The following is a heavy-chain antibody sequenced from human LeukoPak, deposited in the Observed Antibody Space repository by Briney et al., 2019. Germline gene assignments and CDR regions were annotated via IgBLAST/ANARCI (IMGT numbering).Heavy chain of an antibody. CDR3: ARDNSVEDTAWWFDP. CDR1: GGTFSSYA. Sequence: VASVKVSCKASGGTFSSYAISWVRQAPGQGLEWMGRIIPIFGTANYAQKFQGRVTITADKSTSTAYMELSSLRSEDTAVYYCARDNSVEDTAWWFDPWGQGTLVTVSS. V-gene: IGHV1-69*06. CDR2: IIPIFGTA. J-gene: IGHJ5*02. D-gene: IGHD4-23*01.